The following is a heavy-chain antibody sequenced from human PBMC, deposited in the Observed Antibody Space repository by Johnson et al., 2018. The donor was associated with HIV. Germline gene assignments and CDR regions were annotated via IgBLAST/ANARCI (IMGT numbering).Heavy chain of an antibody. CDR3: AREGTVSYGGAFDI. CDR2: ISYDGSNK. CDR1: GFTFSNYG. J-gene: IGHJ3*02. V-gene: IGHV3-30*19. Sequence: QVQLVESGGGVVQPGRSLRLSCAASGFTFSNYGMHWVRQAPGKGLEWVAVISYDGSNKYYADSVKGRFTISRDNSKNTMYLQMNSLRAEDTAVYYCAREGTVSYGGAFDIWGQGTMVTVSS. D-gene: IGHD4-17*01.